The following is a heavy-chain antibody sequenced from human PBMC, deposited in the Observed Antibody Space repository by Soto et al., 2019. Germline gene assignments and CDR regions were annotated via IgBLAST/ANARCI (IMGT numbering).Heavy chain of an antibody. CDR3: AKDPTRSVLRFLEWSLYGMDX. CDR1: GFTFSSYA. J-gene: IGHJ6*02. D-gene: IGHD3-3*01. CDR2: ISGSGGST. V-gene: IGHV3-23*01. Sequence: PGGSLRLSCAASGFTFSSYAMSWVRQAPGKGLEWVSAISGSGGSTYYADSVKGRFTISRDNSKNTLYLQMNSLRAEDTAVYYCAKDPTRSVLRFLEWSLYGMDXWGQGTTVTVSS.